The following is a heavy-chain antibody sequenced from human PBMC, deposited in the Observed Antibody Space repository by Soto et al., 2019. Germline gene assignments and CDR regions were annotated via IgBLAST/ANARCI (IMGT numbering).Heavy chain of an antibody. CDR2: ISWNSGSI. CDR1: GFTFDDYA. Sequence: EVQLVESGGGLVQPGRSLRLSCAASGFTFDDYAMHWVRQAPGKGLEWVSGISWNSGSIGYADSVKGRFTISRDNAKNSLYLQMNSLRAEDTALYYCAKDRLWYSSGWDAFDIWGQGTMVTVSS. D-gene: IGHD6-19*01. J-gene: IGHJ3*02. CDR3: AKDRLWYSSGWDAFDI. V-gene: IGHV3-9*01.